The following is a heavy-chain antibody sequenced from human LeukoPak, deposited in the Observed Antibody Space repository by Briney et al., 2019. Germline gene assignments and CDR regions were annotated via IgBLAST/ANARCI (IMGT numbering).Heavy chain of an antibody. CDR1: GFTFSDNA. CDR3: ARAPSMVRGVDIVWGWFLDL. Sequence: GGSLRLSCAASGFTFSDNAMSWVRQAPGKGLEWVSTISRTTGTTYYADSVKGRFTISRDTSRNTLYLQMNGLRPEDTAIYYCARAPSMVRGVDIVWGWFLDLWGRGALVTVSS. J-gene: IGHJ2*01. D-gene: IGHD3-10*01. CDR2: ISRTTGTT. V-gene: IGHV3-23*01.